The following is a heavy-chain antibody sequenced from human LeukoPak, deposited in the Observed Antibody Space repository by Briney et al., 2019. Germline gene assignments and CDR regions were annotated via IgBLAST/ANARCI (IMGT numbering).Heavy chain of an antibody. Sequence: GGSLRLSCAASGFTSKSYWLNWLRQAPGKGLEWVANIKQDGSEKYYVDSVKGRFTISTDIAKSSLYLQMNSLRAEDTAVYYCAGGGSWGQGTLVTVSS. CDR3: AGGGS. J-gene: IGHJ5*01. CDR2: IKQDGSEK. V-gene: IGHV3-7*04. CDR1: GFTSKSYW.